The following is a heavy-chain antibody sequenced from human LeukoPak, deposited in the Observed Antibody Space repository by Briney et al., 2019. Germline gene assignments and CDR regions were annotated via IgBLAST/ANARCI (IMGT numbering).Heavy chain of an antibody. J-gene: IGHJ4*02. CDR3: ARDGGWGWDY. CDR1: GFTYSSHW. Sequence: GGSLRLSCAASGFTYSSHWMSWVRQAPGKGLEWVGNIKEDGSEKYYAGSVKGRFPISRDNAKNSLYLQMNSLRVEDTAVYYCARDGGWGWDYWGQGTLVTVSS. CDR2: IKEDGSEK. V-gene: IGHV3-7*01. D-gene: IGHD6-19*01.